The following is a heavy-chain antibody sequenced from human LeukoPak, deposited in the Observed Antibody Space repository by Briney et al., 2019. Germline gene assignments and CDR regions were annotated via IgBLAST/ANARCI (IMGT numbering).Heavy chain of an antibody. D-gene: IGHD6-19*01. CDR3: ASSITGAGRGDSFDY. J-gene: IGHJ4*02. CDR1: GFTFSRPW. Sequence: GGSLRLSCVASGFTFSRPWMSWVRQAPGEGLEWVANINQDGSEKYYVDSVKGRVTISRDNAKDSLYLQMNSLRAEDTAVYYCASSITGAGRGDSFDYWGQGTLVTVSS. CDR2: INQDGSEK. V-gene: IGHV3-7*01.